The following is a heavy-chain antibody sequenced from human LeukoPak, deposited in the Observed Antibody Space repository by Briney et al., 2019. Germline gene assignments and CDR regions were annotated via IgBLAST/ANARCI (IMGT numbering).Heavy chain of an antibody. D-gene: IGHD2-2*01. V-gene: IGHV3-30*02. J-gene: IGHJ5*02. Sequence: GGSLRLSCAAYGFTVYSNYMTRVPQAPGKVLERVALIRYDSSIHSYADSVKGRFTIYRDKYKNTLYLQMNSLRAEDTAVYYCAKEPPGIVVVPAAAIYNWFDPWGQGTLVTVSS. CDR1: GFTVYSNY. CDR2: IRYDSSIH. CDR3: AKEPPGIVVVPAAAIYNWFDP.